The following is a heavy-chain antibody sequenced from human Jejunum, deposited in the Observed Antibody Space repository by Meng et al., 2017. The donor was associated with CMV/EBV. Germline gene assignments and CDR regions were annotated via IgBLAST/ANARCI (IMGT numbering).Heavy chain of an antibody. V-gene: IGHV3-21*06. CDR3: VSEPYDTLTGLPGWYFDT. CDR1: S. D-gene: IGHD3-9*01. J-gene: IGHJ4*02. CDR2: ISSSGSWI. Sequence: SMNWVRKAQGKGLEWVSSISSSGSWIYYADSVRGRFSISRDNAKNSLYLQMNSLRAEDTAVYYCVSEPYDTLTGLPGWYFDTWGQGALVTVSS.